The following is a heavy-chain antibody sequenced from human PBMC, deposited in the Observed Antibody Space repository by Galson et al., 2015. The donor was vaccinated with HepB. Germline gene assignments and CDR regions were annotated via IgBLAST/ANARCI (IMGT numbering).Heavy chain of an antibody. D-gene: IGHD3-3*01. J-gene: IGHJ4*02. CDR3: ARLRTIFGVVSHFDY. V-gene: IGHV4-39*01. Sequence: CTVSGGSISSSSYYWGWIRQPPGKGLEWIGSIYYSGSTYYNPSLKSRVTISVDTSKNQFSLKLSSVTAADTAVYYCARLRTIFGVVSHFDYWGQGTLVTVSS. CDR1: GGSISSSSYY. CDR2: IYYSGST.